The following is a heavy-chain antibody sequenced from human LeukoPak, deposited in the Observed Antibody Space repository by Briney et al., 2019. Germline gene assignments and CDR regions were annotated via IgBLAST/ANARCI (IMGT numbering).Heavy chain of an antibody. J-gene: IGHJ5*01. Sequence: NPSETLSLTCAVYGGSFSGYYWSWIRQPPGKGLEWIGEINHSGSTNYNPSLKSRVTISVDTSKNQFSLKLSSVTAADTAMYYCARGYNWFDSWGQGTQVTVSS. CDR1: GGSFSGYY. V-gene: IGHV4-34*01. CDR3: ARGYNWFDS. CDR2: INHSGST.